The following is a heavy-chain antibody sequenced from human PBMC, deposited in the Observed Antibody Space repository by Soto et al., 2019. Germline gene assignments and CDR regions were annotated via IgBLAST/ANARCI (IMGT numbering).Heavy chain of an antibody. V-gene: IGHV3-48*01. CDR3: AISVVAAHLDAFDI. CDR1: GFTFSSYS. D-gene: IGHD2-15*01. J-gene: IGHJ3*02. CDR2: ISSSSSTI. Sequence: GGSLRLSCAASGFTFSSYSMNWVRQAPGKGLEWVSNISSSSSTIYYADSVKGRFTISRDNAKNSLYLQMNSLRAEDTAVYYCAISVVAAHLDAFDIWGQGTMVTVSS.